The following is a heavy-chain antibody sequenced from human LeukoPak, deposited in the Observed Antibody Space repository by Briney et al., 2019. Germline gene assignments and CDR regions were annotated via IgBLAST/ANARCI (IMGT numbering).Heavy chain of an antibody. CDR3: ARDFPNYYDSSDAFDI. Sequence: PSETLSLTCTVSGGSISSYYWSWIRQPPGKGLEWIGEINHSGSTNYNPSLKSRVTMSVDTSKNQFSLKLSSVTAADTAVYYCARDFPNYYDSSDAFDIWGQGTMVTVSS. J-gene: IGHJ3*02. V-gene: IGHV4-59*12. CDR2: INHSGST. CDR1: GGSISSYY. D-gene: IGHD3-22*01.